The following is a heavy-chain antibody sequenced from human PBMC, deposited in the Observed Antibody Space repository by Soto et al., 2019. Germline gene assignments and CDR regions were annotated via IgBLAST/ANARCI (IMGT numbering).Heavy chain of an antibody. D-gene: IGHD2-15*01. Sequence: QLQLQESGPGLVKPSETLSLTCTVSGGSINSTTYFWGWIRQPPGKGLEWIGSTYYSGSTYYNPSLKSRGTISVDTSKNQFSLKLNAVTAADTALYYCARNLGHCSGGSCYSGGGFDYWGQGTLVTVSS. CDR3: ARNLGHCSGGSCYSGGGFDY. CDR2: TYYSGST. CDR1: GGSINSTTYF. V-gene: IGHV4-39*01. J-gene: IGHJ4*02.